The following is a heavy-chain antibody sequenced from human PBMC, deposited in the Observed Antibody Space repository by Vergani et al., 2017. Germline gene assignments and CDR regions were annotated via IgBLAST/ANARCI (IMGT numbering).Heavy chain of an antibody. V-gene: IGHV4-4*02. CDR1: GGSISSSNW. CDR3: ARDRPHSYGSGRAGPPHWFDP. J-gene: IGHJ5*02. CDR2: IYHIGST. D-gene: IGHD3-10*01. Sequence: QVQLQESGPGLVKPSGTLSLTCAVSGGSISSSNWWSWVRQPPGKGREWIGEIYHIGSTNYNPSLKSRVTISVEKSKNQFSLKLSSVTAAATAVYYCARDRPHSYGSGRAGPPHWFDPWGQGTLVSVS.